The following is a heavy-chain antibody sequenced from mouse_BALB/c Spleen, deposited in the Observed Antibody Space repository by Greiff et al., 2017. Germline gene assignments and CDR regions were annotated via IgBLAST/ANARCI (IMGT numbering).Heavy chain of an antibody. J-gene: IGHJ1*01. Sequence: EVQLQQSGAELVTPGASVKLSCTASGFNFKDNYMHWVKQRPEQGLEWIGRIDPANGNTKYDPKFQGKATITADTSSNTAYLQLSSLTSEDTAVYYCARDYYGSSYRYFDVWGAGTTVTVSS. CDR3: ARDYYGSSYRYFDV. CDR2: IDPANGNT. CDR1: GFNFKDNY. D-gene: IGHD1-1*01. V-gene: IGHV14-3*02.